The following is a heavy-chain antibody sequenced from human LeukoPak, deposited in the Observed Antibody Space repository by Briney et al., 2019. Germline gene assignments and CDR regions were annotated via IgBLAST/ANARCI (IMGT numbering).Heavy chain of an antibody. Sequence: GASVKVSCKASRYTFTGYYMHWVRQAPGQGREWMGRINPNSGGTNYAQKIQGRVTMTRDTSISTAYMELSRLRSDDTAVYYCARGFRAAALYYFDYWGQGTLVTVP. CDR2: INPNSGGT. CDR3: ARGFRAAALYYFDY. D-gene: IGHD6-13*01. CDR1: RYTFTGYY. J-gene: IGHJ4*02. V-gene: IGHV1-2*06.